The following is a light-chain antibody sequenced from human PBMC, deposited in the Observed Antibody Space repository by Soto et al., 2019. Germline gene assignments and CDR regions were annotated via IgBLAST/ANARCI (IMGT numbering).Light chain of an antibody. V-gene: IGKV3-15*01. Sequence: DIVMTQSPATLSVSPGERATLSCRASQYIGTNLAWYQQRPGQAPRLLMYGASTRATGIPVRFSGSGSGTEFPLTISSLQSEDFVVYHCQQYNIWPWTFGQGTKVELK. J-gene: IGKJ1*01. CDR2: GAS. CDR1: QYIGTN. CDR3: QQYNIWPWT.